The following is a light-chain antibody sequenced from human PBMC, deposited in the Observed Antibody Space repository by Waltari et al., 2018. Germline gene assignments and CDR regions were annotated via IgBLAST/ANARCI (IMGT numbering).Light chain of an antibody. V-gene: IGKV2-28*01. CDR2: LGS. Sequence: DIVMTQSPLYLPVTPGEPASLACGSSQSLLYRNGNNYLAWYFQKPGHSPQLLIYLGSNRASGVPDRFSGSGSGTDFTLTISRVEAEDVGVYYCMQSIHMPVMFGQGTRLDIK. CDR3: MQSIHMPVM. CDR1: QSLLYRNGNNY. J-gene: IGKJ5*01.